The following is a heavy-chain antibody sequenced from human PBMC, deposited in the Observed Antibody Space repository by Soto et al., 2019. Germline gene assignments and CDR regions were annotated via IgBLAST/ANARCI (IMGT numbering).Heavy chain of an antibody. Sequence: GGSLRLSXAASGFTFSSYGMHWVRQAPGKGLEWVAVISYDGSNKYYADSVKGRFTVSRDNSKNTLYLQMNSLRAEDTAVYYCANGLAGAWGQGTLVTVSS. J-gene: IGHJ4*02. CDR3: ANGLAGA. D-gene: IGHD6-13*01. CDR1: GFTFSSYG. V-gene: IGHV3-30*18. CDR2: ISYDGSNK.